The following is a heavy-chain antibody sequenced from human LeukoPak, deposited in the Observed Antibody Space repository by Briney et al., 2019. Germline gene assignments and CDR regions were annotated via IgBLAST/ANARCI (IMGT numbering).Heavy chain of an antibody. V-gene: IGHV4-34*01. J-gene: IGHJ6*03. D-gene: IGHD3-16*01. CDR3: ARISVLIAADEYYYYMDV. CDR2: INHTGST. CDR1: GGSFSGYY. Sequence: SETLSLTCAVYGGSFSGYYWSWIRQPPGKGLEWIGEINHTGSTNYNPSLKSRVTISVDTSKNQFSLKLSSVTAADTAVYYCARISVLIAADEYYYYMDVWGKGTTVTISS.